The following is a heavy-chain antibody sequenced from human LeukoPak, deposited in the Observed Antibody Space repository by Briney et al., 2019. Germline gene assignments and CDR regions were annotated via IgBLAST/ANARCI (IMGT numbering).Heavy chain of an antibody. V-gene: IGHV4-4*02. CDR1: GGSISSSNW. D-gene: IGHD5-18*01. CDR2: IYHSGST. Sequence: SETLSLTCAVSGGSISSSNWWSWVRRPPGKGLEWIGEIYHSGSTNYNPSLKSRVTISVDKSKNQFSLKLSSVAAADTAVYYCARALTAMVSYYFDYWGQGTLVTVSS. J-gene: IGHJ4*02. CDR3: ARALTAMVSYYFDY.